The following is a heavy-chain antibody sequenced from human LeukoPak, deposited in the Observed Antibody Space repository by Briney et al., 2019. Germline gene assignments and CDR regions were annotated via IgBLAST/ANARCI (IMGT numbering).Heavy chain of an antibody. Sequence: GSLRLPCAASGFTFNNYAMHWVRQAPGKGLEWVAVISYDGSNKYYADSVKGRFTISRDNSKNTLYLQMNSLRAEDTAVYYCASHTFYYDFWSGPTDGFDYWGQGTLVTVSS. CDR3: ASHTFYYDFWSGPTDGFDY. CDR1: GFTFNNYA. D-gene: IGHD3-3*01. J-gene: IGHJ4*02. V-gene: IGHV3-30-3*01. CDR2: ISYDGSNK.